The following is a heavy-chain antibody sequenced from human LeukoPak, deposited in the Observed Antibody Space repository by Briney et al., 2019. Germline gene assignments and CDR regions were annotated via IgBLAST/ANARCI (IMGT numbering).Heavy chain of an antibody. CDR3: AKKVGLVSAPLYYFDV. D-gene: IGHD5/OR15-5a*01. V-gene: IGHV3-23*01. J-gene: IGHJ4*02. CDR1: GFTFSSYA. Sequence: GGSLRLSCAASGFTFSSYAMSWVRQAPGKGLEWVSAISGPAGSWDYADSVKGRFTISRDNSKNTLFLQMNSLRAEDTAIYYCAKKVGLVSAPLYYFDVWGQGTLVTVST. CDR2: ISGPAGSW.